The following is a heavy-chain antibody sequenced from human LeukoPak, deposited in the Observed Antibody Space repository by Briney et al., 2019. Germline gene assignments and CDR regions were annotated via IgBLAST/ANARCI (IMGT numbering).Heavy chain of an antibody. V-gene: IGHV1-69*04. CDR2: IIPILGIA. Sequence: SVKVSCKASGGTFSSYAISWVRQAPGQGLEWMGRIIPILGIANYAQKFQGRVTITADKSTSTAYMELSSLRSEDTAVYYCARNLLAYCGGDCLRRGEDWFDPRGQGTLVTVSS. CDR3: ARNLLAYCGGDCLRRGEDWFDP. CDR1: GGTFSSYA. D-gene: IGHD2-21*02. J-gene: IGHJ5*02.